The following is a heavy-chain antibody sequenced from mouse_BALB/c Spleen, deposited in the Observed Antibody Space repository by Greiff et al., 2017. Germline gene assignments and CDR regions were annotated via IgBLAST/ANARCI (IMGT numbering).Heavy chain of an antibody. CDR3: ARSEEIYYYGSSSGNYFDY. CDR1: GYSITSDYA. V-gene: IGHV3-2*02. Sequence: EVKLMESGPGLVKPSQSLSLTCTVTGYSITSDYAWNWIRQFPGNKLEWMGYISYSGSTSYNPSLKSRISITRDTSKNQFFLQLNSVTTEDTATYYCARSEEIYYYGSSSGNYFDYWGQGTTLTVSS. J-gene: IGHJ2*01. D-gene: IGHD1-1*01. CDR2: ISYSGST.